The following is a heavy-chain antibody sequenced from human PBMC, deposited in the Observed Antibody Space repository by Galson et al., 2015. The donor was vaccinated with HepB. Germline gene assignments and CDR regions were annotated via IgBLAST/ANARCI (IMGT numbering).Heavy chain of an antibody. Sequence: LRLSCAASGFTFDNYGMRWVRQPSGKGLEWVSGINWNGGNAGYADSVKGRFTISRDNTKNSLYLQMSGVRVDDTAFYYCVRESDWGLFDYWGRGTLVTVSS. D-gene: IGHD3/OR15-3a*01. CDR1: GFTFDNYG. CDR3: VRESDWGLFDY. CDR2: INWNGGNA. V-gene: IGHV3-20*04. J-gene: IGHJ4*02.